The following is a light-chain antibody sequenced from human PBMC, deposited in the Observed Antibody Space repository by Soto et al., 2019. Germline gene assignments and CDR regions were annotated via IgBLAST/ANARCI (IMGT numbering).Light chain of an antibody. V-gene: IGKV3-20*01. Sequence: EIVMTQSPGTLSLSPGERATLSCRASQSVSSRLAWYQQKPGQAPRLLIYDASNRATGIPARFSGSGSGTDFTLTISRLEPEDFAVYYCQQYGSSGTFGQGTRLEI. CDR1: QSVSSR. J-gene: IGKJ5*01. CDR2: DAS. CDR3: QQYGSSGT.